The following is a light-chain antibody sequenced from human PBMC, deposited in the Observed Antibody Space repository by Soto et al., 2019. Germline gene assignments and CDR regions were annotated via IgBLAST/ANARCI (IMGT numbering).Light chain of an antibody. J-gene: IGKJ4*01. CDR1: QSISSN. CDR2: RTS. V-gene: IGKV3-15*01. Sequence: IVMTQSPATLSVSPGERATLSCRASQSISSNLAWYQQKPGQAPRLLMFRTSSRATDFPARFSGSGSGTEFNLTISSLQSEDFGVYYCQQYNNWPRATFGGGTKVDIK. CDR3: QQYNNWPRAT.